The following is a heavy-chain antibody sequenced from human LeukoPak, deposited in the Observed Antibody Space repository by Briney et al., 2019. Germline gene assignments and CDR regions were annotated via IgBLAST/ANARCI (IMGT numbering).Heavy chain of an antibody. CDR3: ARPLQYGYSSSWFDY. J-gene: IGHJ4*02. V-gene: IGHV1-18*01. CDR1: GYTFTSYG. Sequence: ASVKVSCKASGYTFTSYGISWVRQAPGQGLEWMGWISAYNVNTNYAQKLQGRVTMTTDTSTSTTYMELRSLSSDDTAVYYCARPLQYGYSSSWFDYWGQGTLVPVSS. CDR2: ISAYNVNT. D-gene: IGHD6-13*01.